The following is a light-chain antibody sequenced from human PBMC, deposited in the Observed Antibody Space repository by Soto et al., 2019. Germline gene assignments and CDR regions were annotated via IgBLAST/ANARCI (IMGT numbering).Light chain of an antibody. V-gene: IGKV3-15*01. Sequence: EIVMTQSPATLSVSPGERATLSCRASQSVSSNLAWYQQKPGQAPRLLIYGASTRATAIPARFSGSGSGTDFTLTISSLEPEDFATYYCQHYNSYSEAFGQGTKVDIK. CDR3: QHYNSYSEA. J-gene: IGKJ1*01. CDR2: GAS. CDR1: QSVSSN.